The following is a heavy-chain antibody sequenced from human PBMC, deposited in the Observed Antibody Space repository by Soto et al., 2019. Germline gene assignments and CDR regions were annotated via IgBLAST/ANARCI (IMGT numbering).Heavy chain of an antibody. Sequence: QVQLVQSGAEVKKPGASVKVSCKASGYTFTSYGISWVRQAPAQGLDWMGWISAYNGNTNYAQKLQGRVTMTTDTSTSTAYMELRSLSSDDTAVYYCARDIGDYGDYRYYYGMDVWGQGTTVTVSS. CDR1: GYTFTSYG. D-gene: IGHD4-17*01. J-gene: IGHJ6*02. V-gene: IGHV1-18*04. CDR3: ARDIGDYGDYRYYYGMDV. CDR2: ISAYNGNT.